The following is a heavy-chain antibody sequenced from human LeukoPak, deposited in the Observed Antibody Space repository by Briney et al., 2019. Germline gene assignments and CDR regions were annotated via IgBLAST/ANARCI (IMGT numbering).Heavy chain of an antibody. D-gene: IGHD2/OR15-2a*01. V-gene: IGHV1-2*02. Sequence: GASVTVSCKASGYTFTGYYLHWVRQAPGQGLEWMGWIYPKTGGTSYAQKFQGRVTMTRDTSISTAYMDLSSLRPDDTAVYYCATDFYRGRQFDYWGQGTLVTVSS. CDR1: GYTFTGYY. CDR3: ATDFYRGRQFDY. CDR2: IYPKTGGT. J-gene: IGHJ4*02.